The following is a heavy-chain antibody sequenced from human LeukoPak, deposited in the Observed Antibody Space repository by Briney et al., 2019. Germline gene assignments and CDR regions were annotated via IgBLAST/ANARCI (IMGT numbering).Heavy chain of an antibody. CDR1: GYTFNNYG. J-gene: IGHJ5*02. Sequence: ASVKVSCKAPGYTFNNYGISWVRQAPGQGLEWMGWVSSYNGDTNYAQKFQGRVAMSADTATHTAYMELRSLRFDDTAIYYCVKDWNILTGRNCFDPWGQGTLVTVSS. D-gene: IGHD3-9*01. CDR2: VSSYNGDT. V-gene: IGHV1-18*01. CDR3: VKDWNILTGRNCFDP.